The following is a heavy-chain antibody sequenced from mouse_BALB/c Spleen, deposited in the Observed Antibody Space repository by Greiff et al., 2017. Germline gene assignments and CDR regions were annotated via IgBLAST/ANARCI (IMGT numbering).Heavy chain of an antibody. D-gene: IGHD2-14*01. CDR3: ARSLYYRYDDGFAY. J-gene: IGHJ3*01. CDR2: IDTSDSYT. CDR1: GYTFTDYW. Sequence: QVQLQQPGAELVMPGASVKMSCKASGYTFTDYWMHWVKQRPGQGLEWIGAIDTSDSYTSYNQKFKGKATLTVDESSSTAYMQLSSLTSEDSAVYYCARSLYYRYDDGFAYWGQGTLVTVAA. V-gene: IGHV1-69*01.